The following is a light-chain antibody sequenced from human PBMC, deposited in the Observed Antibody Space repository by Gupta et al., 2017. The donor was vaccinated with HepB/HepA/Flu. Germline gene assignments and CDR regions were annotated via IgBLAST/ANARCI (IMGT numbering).Light chain of an antibody. J-gene: IGKJ3*01. V-gene: IGKV3-20*01. CDR3: QQYGSSPLFT. Sequence: EIVLTQSPGTLSLSPGERATLSCRASQSISSSYLAWYQQKPGQAPRLLIYATSSRDTGIPDRFSGSGSGTDFTLTISRREPEDFAVYYCQQYGSSPLFTFDHGTKVDVK. CDR1: QSISSSY. CDR2: ATS.